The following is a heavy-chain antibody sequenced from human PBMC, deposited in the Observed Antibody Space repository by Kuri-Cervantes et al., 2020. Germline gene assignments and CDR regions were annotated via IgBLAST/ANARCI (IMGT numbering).Heavy chain of an antibody. J-gene: IGHJ4*02. V-gene: IGHV3-15*05. CDR3: TTVYYDSRGYYSGLFDY. Sequence: GGSLRLSCEASGFTFSNTWMNWARQAPGKGLEWVGRVKSKSAGETTEYAAPVKGRFTISRDDSKNTVYLQMNNLKTEDTAVYYCTTVYYDSRGYYSGLFDYWGQGTLVTVSS. CDR1: GFTFSNTW. D-gene: IGHD3-22*01. CDR2: VKSKSAGETT.